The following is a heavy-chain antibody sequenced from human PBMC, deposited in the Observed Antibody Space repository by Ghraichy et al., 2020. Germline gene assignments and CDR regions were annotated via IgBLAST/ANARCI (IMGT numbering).Heavy chain of an antibody. CDR1: GFIFSNYA. Sequence: GGSLRLSCAGSGFIFSNYAVSWVRQGPGKGLEWVSVISGSGGNRYYADSVKGRVTISRDNSKSTVYLQMNSLRAEDTAVYYCAKAYGSGSYYNMHFDYWGQGTLVTVSS. CDR3: AKAYGSGSYYNMHFDY. J-gene: IGHJ4*02. D-gene: IGHD3-10*01. CDR2: ISGSGGNR. V-gene: IGHV3-23*01.